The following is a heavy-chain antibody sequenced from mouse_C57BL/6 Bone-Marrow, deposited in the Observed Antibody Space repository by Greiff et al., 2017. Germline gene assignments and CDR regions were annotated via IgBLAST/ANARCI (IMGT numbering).Heavy chain of an antibody. CDR3: ARGCDGYLLYYAMDY. CDR2: ISSGSSTI. V-gene: IGHV5-17*01. J-gene: IGHJ4*01. D-gene: IGHD2-3*01. CDR1: GFTFSDYG. Sequence: EVMLVESGGGLVKPGGSLKLSCAASGFTFSDYGMHWVRQAPEKGLEWVAYISSGSSTIYYADTVKGRFTISRDNAKNTLFLQMTSLRSEDTAMYYCARGCDGYLLYYAMDYWGQGTSVTVSS.